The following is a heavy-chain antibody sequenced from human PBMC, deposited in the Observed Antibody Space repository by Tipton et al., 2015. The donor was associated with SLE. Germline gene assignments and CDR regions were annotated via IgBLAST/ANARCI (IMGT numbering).Heavy chain of an antibody. J-gene: IGHJ1*01. CDR1: GASISGGSYY. CDR3: GRGRYGSSRYFQH. CDR2: IYASGYT. V-gene: IGHV4-61*09. D-gene: IGHD6-13*01. Sequence: TLSLTCTVSGASISGGSYYWSWVRQPAGKGLEWIGQIYASGYTNYNPSLKSRVTMSVDTSKNQFSLQLSPVTAADTAVYYCGRGRYGSSRYFQHWGQGTLVTVSS.